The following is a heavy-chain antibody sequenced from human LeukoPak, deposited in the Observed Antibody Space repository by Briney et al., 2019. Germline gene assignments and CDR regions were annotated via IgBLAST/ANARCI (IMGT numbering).Heavy chain of an antibody. CDR2: ISSSGSTM. J-gene: IGHJ4*02. CDR1: GFTFSSYE. CDR3: ASSSRYALDY. V-gene: IGHV3-48*03. Sequence: GVLRLSCAASGFTFSSYEMNWVRQAPGKGLEWISYISSSGSTMYYADSVKGRFTISRDNAKNSLYLQMNSLRAEDTAIYYCASSSRYALDYWGQGTLVTVSS. D-gene: IGHD6-13*01.